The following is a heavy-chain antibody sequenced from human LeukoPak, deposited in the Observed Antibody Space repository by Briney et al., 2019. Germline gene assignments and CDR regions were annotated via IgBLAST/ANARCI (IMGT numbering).Heavy chain of an antibody. D-gene: IGHD6-13*01. Sequence: ASVKVSCKASGYTFTSYYMHWVRQAPGQGLEWMGIINPSGGSTSYAQKFQGRVTMTRDMSTSTVYMELSSLGSEDTAVYYCAREQAAAAGTGGFDYWGQGTLVTVSS. CDR2: INPSGGST. J-gene: IGHJ4*02. CDR3: AREQAAAAGTGGFDY. CDR1: GYTFTSYY. V-gene: IGHV1-46*01.